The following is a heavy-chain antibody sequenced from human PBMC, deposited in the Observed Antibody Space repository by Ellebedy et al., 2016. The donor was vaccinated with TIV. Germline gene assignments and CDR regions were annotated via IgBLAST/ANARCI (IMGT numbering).Heavy chain of an antibody. Sequence: AASVKVSCKAPDYRLTSHDFTWVRQAPGQGLEWMGWLNPYSGQTQYAENLKGRVTLTIDKSTSTVYMELRSLRSDDTAIYYCARVNGNFFVYWGQGTLVTVSS. D-gene: IGHD2-8*01. CDR2: LNPYSGQT. V-gene: IGHV1-18*01. CDR3: ARVNGNFFVY. CDR1: DYRLTSHD. J-gene: IGHJ4*02.